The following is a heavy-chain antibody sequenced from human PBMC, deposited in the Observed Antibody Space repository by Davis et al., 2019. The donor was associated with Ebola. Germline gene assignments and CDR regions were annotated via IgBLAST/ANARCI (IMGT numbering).Heavy chain of an antibody. CDR1: GGSFSGYY. D-gene: IGHD3-10*01. CDR2: INHSGST. V-gene: IGHV4-34*01. CDR3: ARNFAVITMVQGAISEFDY. J-gene: IGHJ4*02. Sequence: SQTLSLTCAVYGGSFSGYYWSWIRQPPGKGLEWIGEINHSGSTNYNPSLKSRVTISVDTSKNQFSLKLNSVTAADTAVYYCARNFAVITMVQGAISEFDYWGQGTLVTVSS.